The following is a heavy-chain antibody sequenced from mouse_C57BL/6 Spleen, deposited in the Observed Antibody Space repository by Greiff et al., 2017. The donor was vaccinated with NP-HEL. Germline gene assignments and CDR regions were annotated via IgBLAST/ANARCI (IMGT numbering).Heavy chain of an antibody. V-gene: IGHV14-4*01. Sequence: VQLQQSGAELVRPGASVKLSCTASGFNIKDDYMHWVKQRPEQGLEWIGWIDPENGDTEYASKFQGKATITADTSSNTAYLQLSSLTSEDTAVYYCTTQRYGYWGQGTTLTVSS. CDR1: GFNIKDDY. J-gene: IGHJ2*01. D-gene: IGHD2-12*01. CDR3: TTQRYGY. CDR2: IDPENGDT.